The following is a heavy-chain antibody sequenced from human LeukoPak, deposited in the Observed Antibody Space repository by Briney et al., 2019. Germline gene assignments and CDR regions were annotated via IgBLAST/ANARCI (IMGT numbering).Heavy chain of an antibody. D-gene: IGHD2/OR15-2a*01. J-gene: IGHJ4*02. V-gene: IGHV3-73*01. Sequence: GGSPRLSCAASGFTFSGSAMHWVRQASGKGLEWVGRIRSKADSYATAYAASVKGRFTISRDDSKNTAYLQMNSLKTEDTAVYYCTRHLSEGAIGDYWGQGTLVTVSS. CDR1: GFTFSGSA. CDR3: TRHLSEGAIGDY. CDR2: IRSKADSYAT.